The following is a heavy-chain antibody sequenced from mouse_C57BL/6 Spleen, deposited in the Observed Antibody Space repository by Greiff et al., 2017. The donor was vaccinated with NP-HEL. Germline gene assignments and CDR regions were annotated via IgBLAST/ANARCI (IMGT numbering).Heavy chain of an antibody. Sequence: EVKLQESGPELVKPGDSVKISCKASGYSFTGYFMNWVMQSHGKSLEWIGRINPYNGDTFYNQKFKGKVTLTVDKSSSTAHMELRSLTSEDSAVYYCARYDYDDYFDYWGQGTTLTVSS. V-gene: IGHV1-20*01. CDR2: INPYNGDT. CDR1: GYSFTGYF. D-gene: IGHD2-4*01. CDR3: ARYDYDDYFDY. J-gene: IGHJ2*01.